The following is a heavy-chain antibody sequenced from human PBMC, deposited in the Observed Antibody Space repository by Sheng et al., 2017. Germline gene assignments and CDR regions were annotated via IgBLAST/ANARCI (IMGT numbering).Heavy chain of an antibody. J-gene: IGHJ5*02. D-gene: IGHD2-2*02. Sequence: QVQLQESGPGLVKPSETLSLTCAVSGYSISSGYYWGWIRQPPGKGLEWIGSIYHSGSTYYNPSLKSRVTISVDTSKNQFSLKLSSVTAADTAVYYCARDLVVVVPAAIPVMSWFDPLGPGNPGHRLL. CDR2: IYHSGST. CDR3: ARDLVVVVPAAIPVMSWFDP. V-gene: IGHV4-38-2*02. CDR1: GYSISSGYY.